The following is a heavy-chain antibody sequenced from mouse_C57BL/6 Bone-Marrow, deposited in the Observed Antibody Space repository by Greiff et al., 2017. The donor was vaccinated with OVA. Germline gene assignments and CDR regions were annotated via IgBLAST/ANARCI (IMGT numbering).Heavy chain of an antibody. Sequence: QVQLKESGPELVKPGASVKISCKASGYAFSSSWMNWVKQRPGKGLEWIGRIYPGDGDTNYNGKFKGKATLTADKSSSTAYMQLSSLTSEDSAVYFCARKRLRRDYAMDYWGQGTSVTVSS. V-gene: IGHV1-82*01. CDR3: ARKRLRRDYAMDY. CDR2: IYPGDGDT. J-gene: IGHJ4*01. D-gene: IGHD2-2*01. CDR1: GYAFSSSW.